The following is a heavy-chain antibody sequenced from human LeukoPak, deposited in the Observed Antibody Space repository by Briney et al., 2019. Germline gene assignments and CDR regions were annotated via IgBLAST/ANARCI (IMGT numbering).Heavy chain of an antibody. J-gene: IGHJ4*02. CDR1: GYTFTGYY. CDR2: INTNSDGT. V-gene: IGHV1-2*06. CDR3: AREYYDSSGSSFDY. D-gene: IGHD3-22*01. Sequence: ASVKVSCTASGYTFTGYYMHWVRQAPGQGLEWMGRINTNSDGTNYAQKFQGRVTMTRDTSISTAYMELSRLRSDDTAVYHCAREYYDSSGSSFDYWGQETLVTVSS.